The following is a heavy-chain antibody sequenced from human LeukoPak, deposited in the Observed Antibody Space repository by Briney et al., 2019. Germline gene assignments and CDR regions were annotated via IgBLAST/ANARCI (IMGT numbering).Heavy chain of an antibody. J-gene: IGHJ4*02. Sequence: GGSLRLSCAGSGVTFTNYWMNWVRQAPGKGLEWVANIKEDGSQIYYVDSVKGRFTISRDNAKNSVYLQMNSLRAEDTAVYYCAGSSGWLFDYCGQGTLVAVSS. D-gene: IGHD6-19*01. V-gene: IGHV3-7*01. CDR2: IKEDGSQI. CDR3: AGSSGWLFDY. CDR1: GVTFTNYW.